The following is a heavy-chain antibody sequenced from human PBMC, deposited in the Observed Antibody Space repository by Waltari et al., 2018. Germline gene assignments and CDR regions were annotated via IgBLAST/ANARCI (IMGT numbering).Heavy chain of an antibody. J-gene: IGHJ1*01. CDR1: GYTFTDYY. D-gene: IGHD1-26*01. Sequence: EVQLVQSGAEVKKPGATVKISCKVSGYTFTDYYIHWLQQAPGKGLEGMGLCDPEDGETIDAEKFQGRVTITADTSTDTAYMELSSLRSEDTAVYYCATARELLYPFQHWGQGTLVTVSS. CDR2: CDPEDGET. V-gene: IGHV1-69-2*01. CDR3: ATARELLYPFQH.